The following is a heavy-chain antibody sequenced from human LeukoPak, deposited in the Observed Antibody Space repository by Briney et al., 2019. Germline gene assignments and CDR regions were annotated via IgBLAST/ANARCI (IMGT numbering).Heavy chain of an antibody. CDR2: ISSSSSTI. CDR3: ARDPRCEPDAFDI. J-gene: IGHJ3*02. V-gene: IGHV3-48*01. CDR1: GFTFSSYS. D-gene: IGHD4/OR15-4a*01. Sequence: GGSLRLSRAASGFTFSSYSMNWVRQAPGKGLEWVSYISSSSSTIYYADSVKGRFTISRDNAKNSLYLQMNSLRAEDTAVYYCARDPRCEPDAFDIWGQGTMVTVSS.